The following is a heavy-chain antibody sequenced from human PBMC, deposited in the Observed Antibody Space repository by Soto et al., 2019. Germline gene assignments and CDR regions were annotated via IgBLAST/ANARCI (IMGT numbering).Heavy chain of an antibody. Sequence: QVQLVQSGAEVKKPGSSVRVACKASGGTFSSYAISWVRQAPGQGREWMGGIIPIFGTENYAQKFQGRVPITADESTSTAYMELSSLRAEDTAVYYCARDRIAGSKCSCGMDVWGQGTTVTVSS. CDR1: GGTFSSYA. CDR3: ARDRIAGSKCSCGMDV. V-gene: IGHV1-69*01. D-gene: IGHD6-13*01. CDR2: IIPIFGTE. J-gene: IGHJ6*02.